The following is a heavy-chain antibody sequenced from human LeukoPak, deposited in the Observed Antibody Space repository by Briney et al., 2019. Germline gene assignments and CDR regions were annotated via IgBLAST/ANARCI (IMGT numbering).Heavy chain of an antibody. CDR3: ARDHYDVLTGYAYNAFDI. D-gene: IGHD3-9*01. CDR2: INAGNGNT. CDR1: GYTFTSYA. J-gene: IGHJ3*02. V-gene: IGHV1-3*01. Sequence: ASVKVSCKASGYTFTSYAMHWVRQAPGQRLEWMGWINAGNGNTKYSQKFQGRVTITRDTSASTAYMELSSLRSEDTAVYYCARDHYDVLTGYAYNAFDIWGQGTMVAVSS.